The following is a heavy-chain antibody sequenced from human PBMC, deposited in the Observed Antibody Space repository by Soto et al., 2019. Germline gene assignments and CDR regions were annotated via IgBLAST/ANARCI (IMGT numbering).Heavy chain of an antibody. CDR2: IYHSGST. V-gene: IGHV4-4*02. J-gene: IGHJ4*02. CDR1: SGSISSSNW. CDR3: ARVSPANTYYYGSGSHIGSFDY. D-gene: IGHD3-10*01. Sequence: SETLSLTCAVSSGSISSSNWWSWVRQPPGKGLEWIGEIYHSGSTNYNPSLKSRVTISVDKSKNQFSLKLSSVTAADTAVYYCARVSPANTYYYGSGSHIGSFDYWGQGTLVTVSS.